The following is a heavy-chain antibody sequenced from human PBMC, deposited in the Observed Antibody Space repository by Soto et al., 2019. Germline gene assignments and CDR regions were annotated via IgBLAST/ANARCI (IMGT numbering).Heavy chain of an antibody. V-gene: IGHV3-30*02. CDR3: AVVFSSWYFGYYYYGMDV. D-gene: IGHD6-13*01. CDR1: GFTFSSYG. CDR2: ISNDRSNK. J-gene: IGHJ6*02. Sequence: PGGSLRLSCAASGFTFSSYGMHWVRQAPGKGLEWVASISNDRSNKNYADSVKGRFTISRDNSQNTLHLQMNNLRAEGTAVYYFAVVFSSWYFGYYYYGMDVWGQGTTVTVSS.